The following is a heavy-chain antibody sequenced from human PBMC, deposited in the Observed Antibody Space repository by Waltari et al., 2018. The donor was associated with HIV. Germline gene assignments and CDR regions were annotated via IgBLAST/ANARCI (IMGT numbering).Heavy chain of an antibody. V-gene: IGHV3-11*01. J-gene: IGHJ6*02. CDR2: IGRRTNII. CDR1: GFSFSDYY. D-gene: IGHD1-7*01. Sequence: QVQLVESGGGFIKPGGSLRLSCAASGFSFSDYYMSWIRRTPGKGLEWISYIGRRTNIIYYADSVKGRFTISRDNAKNSLYLHMTSLRAEDTAVYYCVREDDSNYVGDVWGQGTAVTVSS. CDR3: VREDDSNYVGDV.